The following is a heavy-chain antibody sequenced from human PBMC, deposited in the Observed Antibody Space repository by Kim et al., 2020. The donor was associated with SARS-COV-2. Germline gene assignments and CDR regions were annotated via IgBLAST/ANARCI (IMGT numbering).Heavy chain of an antibody. CDR2: IIPIFGTA. V-gene: IGHV1-69*13. Sequence: SVKVSCKASGGTFSSYAISWVRQAPGQGLEWMGGIIPIFGTANYAQKFQGRVTITADESTSTAYMELSSLRSEDTAVYYCARASLAYCGGDCPNWFDPWGQGTLVTVSS. D-gene: IGHD2-21*02. J-gene: IGHJ5*02. CDR3: ARASLAYCGGDCPNWFDP. CDR1: GGTFSSYA.